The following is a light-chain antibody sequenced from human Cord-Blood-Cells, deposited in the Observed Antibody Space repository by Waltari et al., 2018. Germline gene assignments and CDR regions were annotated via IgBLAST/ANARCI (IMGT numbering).Light chain of an antibody. CDR3: QQYNNWPYS. CDR2: AAS. V-gene: IGKV3-15*01. J-gene: IGKJ2*03. CDR1: QSISSN. Sequence: IVMTPSLATLSVSPGKRATLSCRASQSISSNLVWYQQKPGHAPRLLIYAASTMPTGIPARFSGSGSGTEFTLTISSLQSEDFAAYYCQQYNNWPYSFGQGTKLEIK.